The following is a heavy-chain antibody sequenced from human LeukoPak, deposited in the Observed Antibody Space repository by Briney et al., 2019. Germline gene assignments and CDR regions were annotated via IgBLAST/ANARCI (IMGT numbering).Heavy chain of an antibody. D-gene: IGHD5-12*01. CDR2: MYPNMGKT. V-gene: IGHV1-8*01. CDR1: GYTSTSYA. Sequence: ASVKVSCKASGYTSTSYAINWVRQATGQGLEWMGWMYPNMGKTGYAQKFQGRVTMTRNTSIRTAYMERSSLRSERTAVYYCARAYSGYDYYYYYYMDVWGKGTTVTVSS. CDR3: ARAYSGYDYYYYYYMDV. J-gene: IGHJ6*03.